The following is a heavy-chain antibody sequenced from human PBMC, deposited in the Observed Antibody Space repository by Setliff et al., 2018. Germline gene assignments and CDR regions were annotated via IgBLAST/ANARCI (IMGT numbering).Heavy chain of an antibody. J-gene: IGHJ6*03. CDR3: ARSSAPIKRDYMDV. D-gene: IGHD2-2*02. Sequence: GGSLRLSCAASGFTFSSYGMYWVRQAPGKVLEWLSYISSSSTTIYYADSVKGRFTVTRDNAKNSLYLKMNSLRADDAAVYYCARSSAPIKRDYMDVWGKGTTVTVSS. CDR2: ISSSSTTI. V-gene: IGHV3-48*01. CDR1: GFTFSSYG.